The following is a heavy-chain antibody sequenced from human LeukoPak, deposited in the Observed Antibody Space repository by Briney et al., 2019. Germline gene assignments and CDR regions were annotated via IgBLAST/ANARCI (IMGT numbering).Heavy chain of an antibody. Sequence: ASVKVSCKASGYTFSNYIITWVRQAPGQGLEWMGWISAYNGNTNYAQGFQDRVTMTTDTSTTTAYIEVRSLTSDDAAVYYCARGGVAAGRAFDYWGQGTLVTVSS. J-gene: IGHJ4*02. CDR3: ARGGVAAGRAFDY. CDR1: GYTFSNYI. D-gene: IGHD6-13*01. CDR2: ISAYNGNT. V-gene: IGHV1-18*01.